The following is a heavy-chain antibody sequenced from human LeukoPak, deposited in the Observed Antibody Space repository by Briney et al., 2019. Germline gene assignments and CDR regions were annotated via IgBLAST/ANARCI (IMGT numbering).Heavy chain of an antibody. D-gene: IGHD3-10*01. Sequence: PGGSLRLSCAASGFTFSSYAMHWVRQAPGKGLEWVAVISYDGSNKYYADSVKGRFTISRDDAKSSLYLQMNSLRAEDTAVYYCGRYLNYWGQGTLVTVSS. CDR3: GRYLNY. CDR1: GFTFSSYA. CDR2: ISYDGSNK. V-gene: IGHV3-30-3*01. J-gene: IGHJ4*02.